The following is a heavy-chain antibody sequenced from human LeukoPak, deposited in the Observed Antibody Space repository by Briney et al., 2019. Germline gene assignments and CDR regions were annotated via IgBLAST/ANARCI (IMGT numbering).Heavy chain of an antibody. J-gene: IGHJ4*02. Sequence: GGSLRLSCTASGFTFSSYSMNWVRQAPGKGLEWASSISSSSSYIYYADSVKGRFTISRDNAKNSLYLQMNSLRAEDTAVYYCAKSRSGSSNWALRIFDNWGQGTMVSVSS. CDR1: GFTFSSYS. D-gene: IGHD3-10*01. V-gene: IGHV3-21*01. CDR2: ISSSSSYI. CDR3: AKSRSGSSNWALRIFDN.